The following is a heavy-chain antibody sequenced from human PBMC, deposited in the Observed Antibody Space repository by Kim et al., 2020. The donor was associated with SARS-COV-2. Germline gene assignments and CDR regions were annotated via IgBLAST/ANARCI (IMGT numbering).Heavy chain of an antibody. D-gene: IGHD3-22*01. Sequence: GGSLRLSCAASGFSINNYYMSWVRQAPGKGLELIAYISSASNTLNYTDSVKGRFSISRDNAKASVSLQMNRLRADDTGAYYCAGGRQWLSFASWGPGTLV. CDR1: GFSINNYY. CDR2: ISSASNTL. J-gene: IGHJ5*01. V-gene: IGHV3-11*01. CDR3: AGGRQWLSFAS.